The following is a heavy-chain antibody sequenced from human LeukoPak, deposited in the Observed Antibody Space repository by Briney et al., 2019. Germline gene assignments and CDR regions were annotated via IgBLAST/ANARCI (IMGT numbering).Heavy chain of an antibody. CDR1: GGSISSSSYY. CDR3: ARGQHRKRGYSYGYGGGIDY. J-gene: IGHJ4*02. V-gene: IGHV4-39*01. D-gene: IGHD5-18*01. Sequence: SETLSLTCTVSGGSISSSSYYWGWIRQPPGKGLEWIGSIYYSGSTYYNPSLKSRVTIFVDTSKNQFSLKLSSVTAADTAVYYCARGQHRKRGYSYGYGGGIDYWGQGTLVTVSS. CDR2: IYYSGST.